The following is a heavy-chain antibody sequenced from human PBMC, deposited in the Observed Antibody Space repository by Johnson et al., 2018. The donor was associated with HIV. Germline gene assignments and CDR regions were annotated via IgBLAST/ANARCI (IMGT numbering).Heavy chain of an antibody. CDR1: GFTFDDYA. CDR2: IRYDGSDK. J-gene: IGHJ3*02. D-gene: IGHD3-22*01. V-gene: IGHV3-30*02. CDR3: AKSGSYYDSSAYHDAFDI. Sequence: VQLVESGGGLVQPDKSLRLSCVASGFTFDDYAMNWVRQAPGKGPEWVSFIRYDGSDKYYADSVKGRFTISRDNSKNTLYLQMNSLRPEDTAVYYCAKSGSYYDSSAYHDAFDIWGQGTMVTVSS.